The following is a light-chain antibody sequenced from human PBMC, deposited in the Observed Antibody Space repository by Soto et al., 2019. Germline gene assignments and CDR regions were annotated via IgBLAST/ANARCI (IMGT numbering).Light chain of an antibody. CDR3: QHYNHWLWT. CDR1: QSVKSN. Sequence: IMMTQSPATLSVSPGEGATLSCRASQSVKSNLAWYQQKPGQAPRLLIYGASTRATGIPARFSGSGSGTEFTLTISNLQSEDFAVYYCQHYNHWLWTFGQGTKVDIK. J-gene: IGKJ1*01. CDR2: GAS. V-gene: IGKV3-15*01.